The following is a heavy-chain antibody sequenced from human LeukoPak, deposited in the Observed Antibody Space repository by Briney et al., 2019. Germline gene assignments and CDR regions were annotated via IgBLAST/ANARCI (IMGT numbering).Heavy chain of an antibody. CDR1: GVSVSSSTYY. V-gene: IGHV4-39*01. D-gene: IGHD3-22*01. J-gene: IGHJ4*02. CDR2: IYYSGST. Sequence: SETLSLTCTVPGVSVSSSTYYWGWIRQPPGKGLEWIGSIYYSGSTFYNPSLKSRVTISVDTSKNQFSLKLSSVTAADTAVYYCARSRYDSSGYYYSTFDYWGQGTLVTVSS. CDR3: ARSRYDSSGYYYSTFDY.